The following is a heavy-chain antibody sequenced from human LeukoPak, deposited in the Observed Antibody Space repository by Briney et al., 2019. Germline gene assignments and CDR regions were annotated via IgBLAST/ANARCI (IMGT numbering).Heavy chain of an antibody. J-gene: IGHJ3*02. CDR2: ISSSRSTI. V-gene: IGHV3-48*03. Sequence: PGGSLRLSCAASGFTFSSYEMNWVRQAPGKGLEWVSYISSSRSTIYYADSVKGRFTISRDNAKNSLYLQMNSLRAEDTAVYYCAREEGGSDAFDIWGQGTMVTVSS. CDR1: GFTFSSYE. D-gene: IGHD1-26*01. CDR3: AREEGGSDAFDI.